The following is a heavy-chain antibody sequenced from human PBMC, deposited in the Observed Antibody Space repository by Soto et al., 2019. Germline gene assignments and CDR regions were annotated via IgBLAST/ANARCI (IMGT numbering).Heavy chain of an antibody. CDR1: GFTVSNAW. V-gene: IGHV3-15*01. CDR3: TTTFWSGYSDY. Sequence: EVQLVESGGGLVKPGGSLRLSCAASGFTVSNAWMSWVRQAPGKGLEWVGRIKSKTDGGTTDYAAPVKGRFTISRDDSKNTLYLQMNSLKTEVTAVYYCTTTFWSGYSDYWGQGTLVTVSS. D-gene: IGHD3-3*01. J-gene: IGHJ4*02. CDR2: IKSKTDGGTT.